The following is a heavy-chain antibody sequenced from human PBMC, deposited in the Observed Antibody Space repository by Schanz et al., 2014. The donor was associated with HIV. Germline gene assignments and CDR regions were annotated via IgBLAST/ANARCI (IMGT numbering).Heavy chain of an antibody. J-gene: IGHJ6*02. CDR1: GFTFSTYG. CDR3: ARVANWDYYGMDV. D-gene: IGHD3-16*01. V-gene: IGHV3-30*03. Sequence: QVQLVESGGGVVQPGRSLRLSCAASGFTFSTYGMHWVRQAPGKGLEWVAFISYDGSNKYYADSVKGRFTISRDNSKNTLYLQMNSLRAEDTAVYYCARVANWDYYGMDVWGRGTTVIVSS. CDR2: ISYDGSNK.